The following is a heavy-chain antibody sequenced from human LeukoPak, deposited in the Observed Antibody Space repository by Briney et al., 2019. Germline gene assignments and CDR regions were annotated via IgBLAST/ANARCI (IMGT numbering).Heavy chain of an antibody. Sequence: SETLSLTCTVSGGSISSSSYYWGWIRQPPGKGLEWIGSIYYSGSTYYNPSLKSRVTISVDTSKNQFSLKLSSVTAADTAVYYCARPYCSGGSCRRWFDPWGQGTLVTVSS. J-gene: IGHJ5*02. CDR3: ARPYCSGGSCRRWFDP. D-gene: IGHD2-15*01. CDR1: GGSISSSSYY. CDR2: IYYSGST. V-gene: IGHV4-39*01.